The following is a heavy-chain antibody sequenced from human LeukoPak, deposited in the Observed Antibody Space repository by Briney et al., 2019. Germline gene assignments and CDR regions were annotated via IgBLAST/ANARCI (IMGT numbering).Heavy chain of an antibody. V-gene: IGHV3-33*01. J-gene: IGHJ4*02. CDR3: ARDWKTNSFDY. Sequence: GGSLRLSFAASEFTFTTYGMHWVRQAPGKGLEWVAFIYYDGSNIYYADYVKGRFTISRDISKNTLYLQMDSLRAEDTAIYYCARDWKTNSFDYWGQGTLVTVSS. CDR1: EFTFTTYG. D-gene: IGHD1-1*01. CDR2: IYYDGSNI.